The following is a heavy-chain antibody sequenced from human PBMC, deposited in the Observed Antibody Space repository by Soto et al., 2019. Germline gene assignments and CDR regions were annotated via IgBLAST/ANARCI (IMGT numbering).Heavy chain of an antibody. CDR1: GYTFTSYD. V-gene: IGHV1-8*01. D-gene: IGHD6-6*01. Sequence: ASVKVSCKASGYTFTSYDINWVRQATGQGLEWMGWMNPNSGNTGYAQKFQGRVTMTRNTSISTAYMELSSLRSEDTAVYYCARGYEYSSSHHDAFDIWGQGTMVTVSS. CDR2: MNPNSGNT. J-gene: IGHJ3*02. CDR3: ARGYEYSSSHHDAFDI.